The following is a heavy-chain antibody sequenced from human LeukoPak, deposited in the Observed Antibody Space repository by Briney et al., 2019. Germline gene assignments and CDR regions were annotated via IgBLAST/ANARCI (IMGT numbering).Heavy chain of an antibody. Sequence: GGSLRLSCAASGFTFDDYAMHWVRQAPGKGLEWVSYISSYSSTLYYADSVKGRFTISRDNAKNSLYLQMNSLRAEDTAVYYCVRDLREFGWHHVDYWGQGTLVTVSS. D-gene: IGHD3-16*01. CDR2: ISSYSSTL. CDR3: VRDLREFGWHHVDY. CDR1: GFTFDDYA. J-gene: IGHJ4*02. V-gene: IGHV3-48*01.